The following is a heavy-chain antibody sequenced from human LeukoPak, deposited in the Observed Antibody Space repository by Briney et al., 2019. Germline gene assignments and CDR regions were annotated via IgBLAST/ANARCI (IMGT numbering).Heavy chain of an antibody. CDR2: IYPGEFDI. CDR3: ARQYTVFGVVIFAFDI. J-gene: IGHJ3*02. CDR1: GYTFTKYW. V-gene: IGHV5-51*01. D-gene: IGHD3-3*01. Sequence: GESLKISCKGSGYTFTKYWIGWVRQMPGKGLEWMGIIYPGEFDIRYSPSFQGQVTISADKSINTAYLQWSSLKASDTAMYYCARQYTVFGVVIFAFDIWGQGTMVTVSS.